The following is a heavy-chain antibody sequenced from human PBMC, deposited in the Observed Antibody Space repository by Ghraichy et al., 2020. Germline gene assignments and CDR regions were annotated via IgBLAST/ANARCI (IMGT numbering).Heavy chain of an antibody. CDR1: GFTVSSNY. Sequence: ETLSLTCAASGFTVSSNYMSWVRQAPGKGLEWVSVIYSGGSTYYADSVKGRFTISRDNSKNTLYLQMNSLRAEDTAVYYCARAYQGGDAFDIWGQGTMVTVSS. CDR2: IYSGGST. J-gene: IGHJ3*02. CDR3: ARAYQGGDAFDI. V-gene: IGHV3-53*01. D-gene: IGHD2-2*01.